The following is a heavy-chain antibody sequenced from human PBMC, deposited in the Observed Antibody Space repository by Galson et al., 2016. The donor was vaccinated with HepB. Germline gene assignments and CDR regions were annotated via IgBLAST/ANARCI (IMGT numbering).Heavy chain of an antibody. CDR3: AKAPSGWSYYFDY. CDR1: GLTFSSYG. J-gene: IGHJ4*02. V-gene: IGHV3-23*01. Sequence: SLRLSCAASGLTFSSYGMSWVRQAPGKGLEWVSTMSGSGGTTYYADSVKGRSTISRVNSRNTVFLQMNSLTAEDTAVYYCAKAPSGWSYYFDYWGQGILVTVSS. D-gene: IGHD6-19*01. CDR2: MSGSGGTT.